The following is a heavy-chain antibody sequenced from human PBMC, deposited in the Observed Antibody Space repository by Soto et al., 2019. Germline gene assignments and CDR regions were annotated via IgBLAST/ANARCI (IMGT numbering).Heavy chain of an antibody. J-gene: IGHJ4*02. D-gene: IGHD3-22*01. V-gene: IGHV3-30-3*01. CDR2: ISYDGSNK. CDR1: GFTFSSYA. Sequence: GGSLRLSCAASGFTFSSYAMHWVRQAPGKGLQWVAVISYDGSNKYYADSVKGRFTISRDNSKNTLYLQMNSLRAEDTAVYYCARDPTRAHMIVVVITPPYFHYWGQGTLVTVSS. CDR3: ARDPTRAHMIVVVITPPYFHY.